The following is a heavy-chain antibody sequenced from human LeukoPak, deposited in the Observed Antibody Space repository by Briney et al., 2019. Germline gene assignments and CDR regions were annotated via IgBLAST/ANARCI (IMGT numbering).Heavy chain of an antibody. CDR3: ARAAYSGSYHSDY. D-gene: IGHD1-26*01. CDR2: IYYSGST. Sequence: SETLSLTCTVAGGSVSSGTYYWSWIRQPPGKGLEWIGYIYYSGSTNYNPSLKSRVTISVDTSKNQFSLKLSSVTAADTAVYYCARAAYSGSYHSDYWGQGTLVTVSS. CDR1: GGSVSSGTYY. V-gene: IGHV4-61*01. J-gene: IGHJ4*02.